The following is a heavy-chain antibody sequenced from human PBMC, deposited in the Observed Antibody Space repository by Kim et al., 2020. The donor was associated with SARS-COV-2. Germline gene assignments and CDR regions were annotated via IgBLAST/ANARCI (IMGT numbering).Heavy chain of an antibody. J-gene: IGHJ1*01. D-gene: IGHD3-10*01. Sequence: KGRVTISVDTSKNQFALKLSSVTAADTAVYYCARGALQNSGSYYAEYFQHWGQGTLVTVSS. V-gene: IGHV4-34*01. CDR3: ARGALQNSGSYYAEYFQH.